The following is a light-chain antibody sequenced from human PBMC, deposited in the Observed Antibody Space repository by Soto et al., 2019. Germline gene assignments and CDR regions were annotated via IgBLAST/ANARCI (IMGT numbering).Light chain of an antibody. CDR1: QTVRNNY. V-gene: IGKV3-20*01. Sequence: EFVLTQSPGTLSLSPGKIATLSCRTSQTVRNNYLAWYQQKPGQAPRLLIYDASSRATGIPDRFSGGGSGTDFTLTISRLEPEDFAVYYCQQFSSYPLTFGGGTKVDIK. J-gene: IGKJ4*01. CDR2: DAS. CDR3: QQFSSYPLT.